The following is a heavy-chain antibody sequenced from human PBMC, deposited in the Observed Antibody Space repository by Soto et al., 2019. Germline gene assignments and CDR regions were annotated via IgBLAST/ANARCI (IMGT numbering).Heavy chain of an antibody. V-gene: IGHV3-21*06. CDR3: ARKLGPTDYYSVMDV. J-gene: IGHJ6*02. CDR2: ISSSSSYI. D-gene: IGHD7-27*01. Sequence: EVQLVESGGGLVKPGGSLRLSCPVSGFTFSSYSMNWVRQAPGKGLEWVSSISSSSSYIYYADSVKGRFTISRDNAKNSLYLQTNSLRAEDTAVYYCARKLGPTDYYSVMDVWGQGTTVTVSS. CDR1: GFTFSSYS.